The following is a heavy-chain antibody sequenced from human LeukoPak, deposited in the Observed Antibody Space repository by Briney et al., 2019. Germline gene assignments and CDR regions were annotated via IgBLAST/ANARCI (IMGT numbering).Heavy chain of an antibody. CDR3: ARAVTYHDVLTGYYRDYFDY. D-gene: IGHD3-9*01. J-gene: IGHJ4*02. Sequence: SETLSLTCAVFGGSFSGYYWSWIRQPPGKGLEWIGEINHRGISNCNPSLKSRVTISVDTSKNQFSLKLTSATAADTAVYYCARAVTYHDVLTGYYRDYFDYWGQGILVTVSS. CDR1: GGSFSGYY. CDR2: INHRGIS. V-gene: IGHV4-34*01.